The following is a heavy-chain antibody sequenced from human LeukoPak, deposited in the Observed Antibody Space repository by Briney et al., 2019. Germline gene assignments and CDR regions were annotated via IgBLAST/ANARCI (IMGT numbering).Heavy chain of an antibody. CDR2: IKSKTDGEIA. D-gene: IGHD1-14*01. CDR3: TTDPNHRMSQS. Sequence: GGSLRLSCAASGLAFTGAWMNWVRQAPGKGLEGVGRIKSKTDGEIAQFAAPVKGRFTISRDDSKNALYPQMDSLQTEDTAVYYCTTDPNHRMSQSWGQGTLVTVSS. J-gene: IGHJ5*02. CDR1: GLAFTGAW. V-gene: IGHV3-15*01.